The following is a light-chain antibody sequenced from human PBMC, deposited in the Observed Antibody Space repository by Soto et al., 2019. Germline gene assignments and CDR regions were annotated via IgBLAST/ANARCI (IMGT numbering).Light chain of an antibody. CDR2: AAF. Sequence: DIQMTQSPSSLSASVGNRVTITCRASQGISNYLAWYQQKPGKVPKLLIYAAFTLQSGVPSRFSGSVSGTDFTLTISSLQPEDVATYYCQKYNGAPITFGQGTRLEIK. CDR3: QKYNGAPIT. V-gene: IGKV1-27*01. J-gene: IGKJ5*01. CDR1: QGISNY.